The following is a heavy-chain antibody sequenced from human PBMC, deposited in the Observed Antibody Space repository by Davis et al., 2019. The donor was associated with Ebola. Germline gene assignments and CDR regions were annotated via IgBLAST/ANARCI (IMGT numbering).Heavy chain of an antibody. CDR1: GFTFSRYW. D-gene: IGHD3-3*01. J-gene: IGHJ4*02. CDR2: ISGSGGST. CDR3: AKGIDFWSGWGFDY. V-gene: IGHV3-23*01. Sequence: GESLKISCAASGFTFSRYWMSWVRQAPGKGLEWVSAISGSGGSTYYADSVKGRFTISRDNSKNTLYLQMNSLRAEDTAVYYCAKGIDFWSGWGFDYWGQGTLVTVSS.